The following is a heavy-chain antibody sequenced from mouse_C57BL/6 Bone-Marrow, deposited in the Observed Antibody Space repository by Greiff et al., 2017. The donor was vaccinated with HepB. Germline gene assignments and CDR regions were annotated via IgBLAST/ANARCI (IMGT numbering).Heavy chain of an antibody. V-gene: IGHV1-82*01. D-gene: IGHD3-1*01. CDR3: ARESGGYRAYFVY. CDR2: IYPGDGDT. Sequence: VQLQQSGPELVKPGASVKISCKASGYAFSSSWMNWVKQRPGKGLEWIGRIYPGDGDTNYNGKFKGKATLTADKSSSTAYMQLSSLTSEDSAVYFCARESGGYRAYFVYWGQGTTLTVSS. J-gene: IGHJ2*01. CDR1: GYAFSSSW.